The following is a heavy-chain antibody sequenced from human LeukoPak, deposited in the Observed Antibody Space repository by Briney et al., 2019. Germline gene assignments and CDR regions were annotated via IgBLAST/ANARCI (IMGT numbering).Heavy chain of an antibody. Sequence: GGSLRLSCLTSGFTLSTNAMSWVRQAPGKGLEWVSTISGSGGSTYYADSVKGRFTISRDNSKNTLYLQMNSLRAEDTAVYYCAKDKLAGSGSYSRFFDYWGQGTLVTVSS. V-gene: IGHV3-23*01. D-gene: IGHD1-26*01. J-gene: IGHJ4*02. CDR2: ISGSGGST. CDR3: AKDKLAGSGSYSRFFDY. CDR1: GFTLSTNA.